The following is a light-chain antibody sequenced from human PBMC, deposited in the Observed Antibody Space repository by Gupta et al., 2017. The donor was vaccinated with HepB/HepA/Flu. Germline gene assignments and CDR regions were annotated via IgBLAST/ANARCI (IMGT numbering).Light chain of an antibody. Sequence: QSSLTQPAFVSGSPGQSITLSCTGTRSDVGNYHLVSWYQQQPGKAPKVMIYDVTKRPSAGSNRFSGSKSGNTSSLTISGLQAEDESYYYCCAYARSSTWVFGGGTKLTVL. CDR1: RSDVGNYHL. J-gene: IGLJ3*02. CDR2: DVT. CDR3: CAYARSSTWV. V-gene: IGLV2-23*02.